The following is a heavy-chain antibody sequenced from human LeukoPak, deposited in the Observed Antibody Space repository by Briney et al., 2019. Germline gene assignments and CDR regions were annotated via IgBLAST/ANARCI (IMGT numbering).Heavy chain of an antibody. D-gene: IGHD3-22*01. CDR2: INPNSGGT. Sequence: ASVKVSCKASGYTFSDYYMHWVRQAPGQGLEWMGLINPNSGGTNYAQKSQGRVTMTRDMSISTAYMEVSRLTSDDTAVDYCARATIADSSTYYIDYWGLGNLVTVSS. J-gene: IGHJ4*02. V-gene: IGHV1-2*02. CDR1: GYTFSDYY. CDR3: ARATIADSSTYYIDY.